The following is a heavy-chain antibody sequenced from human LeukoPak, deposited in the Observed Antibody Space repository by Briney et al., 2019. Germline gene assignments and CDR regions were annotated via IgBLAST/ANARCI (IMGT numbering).Heavy chain of an antibody. CDR2: IRYDGSNK. CDR3: AKGSFYCNGNSCPQYYYYMDV. V-gene: IGHV3-30*02. J-gene: IGHJ6*03. Sequence: GGSLRLSXAASGYTFSRHGIHWVRQAPGKGLEWVAFIRYDGSNKYYADSVKGRFTISRDDSKNTLYLQMNSLRVEDTAVYYCAKGSFYCNGNSCPQYYYYMDVWGKGTTVTVS. D-gene: IGHD2/OR15-2a*01. CDR1: GYTFSRHG.